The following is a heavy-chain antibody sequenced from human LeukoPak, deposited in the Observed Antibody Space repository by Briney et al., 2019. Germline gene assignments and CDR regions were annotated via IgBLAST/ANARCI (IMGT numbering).Heavy chain of an antibody. V-gene: IGHV4-39*01. CDR1: GGFISSSSYY. D-gene: IGHD2-15*01. CDR3: ASYCSGGSCWGYGFDY. CDR2: IYYSGST. Sequence: TSETLSLTCTVSGGFISSSSYYWGWIRQPPGKGLEWIGSIYYSGSTYYNPSLKSRVTISVDTSKNQFSLKLSSVTAADTAVYYCASYCSGGSCWGYGFDYWGQGTLVTVSS. J-gene: IGHJ4*02.